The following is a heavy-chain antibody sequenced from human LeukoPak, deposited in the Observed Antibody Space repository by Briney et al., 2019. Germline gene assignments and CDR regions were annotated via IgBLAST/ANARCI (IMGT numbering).Heavy chain of an antibody. CDR3: VRKGSSWYFDY. J-gene: IGHJ4*02. CDR2: ISSSSSYT. V-gene: IGHV3-11*06. Sequence: GGSLRLSCAASGFTFSDYYMTWIRQAPGKGLEWVSYISSSSSYTNNADSVKGRFTISRDNAKNSLYLQMNGLRAEDTAVYYCVRKGSSWYFDYWGQGTLVTVSS. CDR1: GFTFSDYY. D-gene: IGHD6-13*01.